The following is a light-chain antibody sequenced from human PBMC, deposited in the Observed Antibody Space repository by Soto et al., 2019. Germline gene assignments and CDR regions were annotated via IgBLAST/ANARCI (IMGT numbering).Light chain of an antibody. Sequence: EIVMTLSASAVSVSPAERATLSCRASQYISNLVAWYQQKPGQAPRLLTYGASTRATGFPDRFSGSGSGTEFTLTISSLHSEDFAVYYCQHYYDWPITFGQGTRLEIK. J-gene: IGKJ5*01. CDR1: QYISNL. CDR2: GAS. CDR3: QHYYDWPIT. V-gene: IGKV3-15*01.